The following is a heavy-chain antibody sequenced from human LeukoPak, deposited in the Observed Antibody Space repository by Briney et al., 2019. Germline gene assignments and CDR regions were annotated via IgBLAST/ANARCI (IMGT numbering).Heavy chain of an antibody. CDR3: TRDPGYCSSTSCHNWFDP. CDR2: IRSKAYGGTT. V-gene: IGHV3-49*04. J-gene: IGHJ5*02. CDR1: VFTFGEYA. Sequence: PGRALRLSCTASVFTFGEYAMSWVGQAPGKEVEGVGFIRSKAYGGTTEYAASVKGRFTISRDDSKSIAYLQMNSLKTEDTAVYYCTRDPGYCSSTSCHNWFDPWGQGTLVTVSS. D-gene: IGHD2-2*03.